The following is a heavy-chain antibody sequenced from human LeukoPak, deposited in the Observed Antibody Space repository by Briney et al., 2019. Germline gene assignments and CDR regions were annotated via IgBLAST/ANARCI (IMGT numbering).Heavy chain of an antibody. CDR2: ISDSGGDS. CDR1: GFTFSSSA. D-gene: IGHD1-26*01. Sequence: PGGSLRLSCTASGFTFSSSAMTWVRPAPGEGLEWGSAISDSGGDSIYTDSVKDRFTISRDNSENTLYLQMNSLRAEDTALYYCAKGGSYEPLDYGGQGTLVTVSS. J-gene: IGHJ4*02. V-gene: IGHV3-23*01. CDR3: AKGGSYEPLDY.